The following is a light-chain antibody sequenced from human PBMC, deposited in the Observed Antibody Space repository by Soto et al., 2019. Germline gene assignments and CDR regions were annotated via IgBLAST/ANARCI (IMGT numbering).Light chain of an antibody. CDR1: QTVSTF. J-gene: IGKJ1*01. CDR2: ATS. V-gene: IGKV1-39*01. CDR3: QQTYTTPRT. Sequence: QMTKSPSSLSASVGDRISITCRSSQTVSTFLNWYQQKPGKAPTLLISATSTLQSGVPSRFSGSGSGTEFTLTITSLQHEDFATYYCQQTYTTPRTFGQGTNVDIK.